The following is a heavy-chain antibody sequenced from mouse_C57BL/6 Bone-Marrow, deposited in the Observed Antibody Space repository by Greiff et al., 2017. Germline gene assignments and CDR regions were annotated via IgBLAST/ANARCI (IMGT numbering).Heavy chain of an antibody. D-gene: IGHD2-4*01. CDR2: IDPSDSYT. CDR3: ASKLRLDY. Sequence: QVQLKQSGAELVKPGASVKLSCKASGYTFTSYWMQWVKQRPGQGLEWIGEIDPSDSYTNYNQKFKGKATLTVDKSSSTAYMQLSSLTSEDSAVYYCASKLRLDYWGRGTTLTVSS. CDR1: GYTFTSYW. V-gene: IGHV1-50*01. J-gene: IGHJ2*01.